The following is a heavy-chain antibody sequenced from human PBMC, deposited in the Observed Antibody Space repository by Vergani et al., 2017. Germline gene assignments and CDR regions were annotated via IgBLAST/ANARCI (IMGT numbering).Heavy chain of an antibody. J-gene: IGHJ3*02. CDR1: GFTFSSYA. CDR3: ANTGIAVAGRDAFDI. Sequence: EVQLLESGGGLVQPGGSLRLSCAASGFTFSSYAMSWVRQAPGKGLEWVSAISGSGGSTYYADSVKGRFTIYRDNSKNTRYLQMNRLRAENKAVYYCANTGIAVAGRDAFDIWGQGVMVTVSA. D-gene: IGHD6-19*01. CDR2: ISGSGGST. V-gene: IGHV3-23*01.